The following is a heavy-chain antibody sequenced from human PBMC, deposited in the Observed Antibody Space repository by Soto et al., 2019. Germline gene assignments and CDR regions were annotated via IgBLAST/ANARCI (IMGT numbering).Heavy chain of an antibody. CDR1: GGSISNDGYY. Sequence: QVQLQESGPGLVKPSQTLSLICTVSGGSISNDGYYCSWIRQHPGKGLEWIGYIFYSGTTYYNPSLKSRITMSVDTSKNQFSLKLHSLTAADTAVYYCVGDHVVTAHYYGMDVWGQGTTVTISS. D-gene: IGHD2-15*01. CDR3: VGDHVVTAHYYGMDV. CDR2: IFYSGTT. J-gene: IGHJ6*02. V-gene: IGHV4-31*03.